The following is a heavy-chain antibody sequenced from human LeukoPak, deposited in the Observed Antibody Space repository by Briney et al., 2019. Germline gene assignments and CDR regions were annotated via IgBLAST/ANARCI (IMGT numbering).Heavy chain of an antibody. V-gene: IGHV3-23*01. CDR3: AKDSSVGFGGLHNWFDP. CDR2: ISGSGGST. Sequence: GGSLRLSCAASGFTFSSYAMSWVRQAPGKGLEWVSAISGSGGSTYYADSVKGRFTISRDNSKNTLYLQMNSLRAEDTAVYYCAKDSSVGFGGLHNWFDPWGQGTLVTVSS. J-gene: IGHJ5*02. CDR1: GFTFSSYA. D-gene: IGHD3-10*01.